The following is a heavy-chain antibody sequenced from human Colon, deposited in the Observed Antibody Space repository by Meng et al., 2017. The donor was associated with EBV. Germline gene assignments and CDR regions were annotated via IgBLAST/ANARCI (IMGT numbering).Heavy chain of an antibody. Sequence: QVHLVQSGSELKSPGASVKFSCKASGYTFTRYPMNWVRQAPGQGLEWMGWISTNPGNPTYAQGFTGRFVFSVDTSVSTAYLQISSLKAEDTAVYYCGTLKYTSGLYGPAYWGQGALVTVSS. CDR1: GYTFTRYP. J-gene: IGHJ4*02. D-gene: IGHD6-19*01. V-gene: IGHV7-4-1*02. CDR2: ISTNPGNP. CDR3: GTLKYTSGLYGPAY.